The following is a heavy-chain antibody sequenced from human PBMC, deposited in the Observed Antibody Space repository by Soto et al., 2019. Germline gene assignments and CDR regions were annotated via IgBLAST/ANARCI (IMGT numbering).Heavy chain of an antibody. J-gene: IGHJ6*02. D-gene: IGHD3-9*01. Sequence: GGSLRLSCAASGFTFSSYAMSWVRQAPGKGLEWVSAISGSGGSTYYADSVKGRFTISRDNSKNTLYLQMNSLRAEDTAVYYCAKGIGSYYDILTGYYMGDYYYGMDVWGQGTTVTVSS. V-gene: IGHV3-23*01. CDR3: AKGIGSYYDILTGYYMGDYYYGMDV. CDR2: ISGSGGST. CDR1: GFTFSSYA.